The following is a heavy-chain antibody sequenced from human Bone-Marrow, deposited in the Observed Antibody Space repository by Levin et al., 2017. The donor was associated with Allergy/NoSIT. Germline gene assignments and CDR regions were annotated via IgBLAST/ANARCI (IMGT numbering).Heavy chain of an antibody. J-gene: IGHJ4*02. Sequence: GGSLRLSCAASGFTFSSYAMSWVRQAPGKGLEWVSAISGSGGSTYYADSVKGRFTISRDNSKNTLYLQMNSLRAEDTAVYYCAKRGRIVVVPAANYFDYWGQGTLVTVSS. CDR3: AKRGRIVVVPAANYFDY. V-gene: IGHV3-23*01. D-gene: IGHD2-2*01. CDR2: ISGSGGST. CDR1: GFTFSSYA.